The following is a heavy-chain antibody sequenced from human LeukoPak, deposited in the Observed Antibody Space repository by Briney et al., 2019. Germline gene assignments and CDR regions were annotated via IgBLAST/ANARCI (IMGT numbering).Heavy chain of an antibody. CDR2: ISWNSYET. CDR3: AKGVGTSYHYHMDV. J-gene: IGHJ6*03. D-gene: IGHD1-26*01. V-gene: IGHV3-9*03. CDR1: GFTFDEYA. Sequence: GGSLRLSCAASGFTFDEYAMHWVRQPPGKGLEWVSGISWNSYETGYADSVKGRFTISRDNAKNSLYLQMNSLRAEDMALDYFAKGVGTSYHYHMDVWGKGTTVIVSS.